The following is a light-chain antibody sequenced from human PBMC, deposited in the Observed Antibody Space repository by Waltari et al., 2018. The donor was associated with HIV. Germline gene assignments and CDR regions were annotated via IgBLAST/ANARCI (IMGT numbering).Light chain of an antibody. CDR1: RGINFGTTN. V-gene: IGLV5-45*03. Sequence: QAVLTQPSSLSASPGASASLTSTLRRGINFGTTNIYCYPHKPGSPPQYLLKYKSDSDKQQGSGVSSRFSGSKDASANAGILLISGLQSEDEADYYCMIWHTSAWVFGGGTKLTVL. J-gene: IGLJ3*02. CDR2: YKSDSDK. CDR3: MIWHTSAWV.